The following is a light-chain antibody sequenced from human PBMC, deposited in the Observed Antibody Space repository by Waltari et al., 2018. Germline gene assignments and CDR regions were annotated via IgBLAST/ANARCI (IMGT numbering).Light chain of an antibody. V-gene: IGLV2-23*01. Sequence: HSALTLPASASGAPGPPSPIFCTGSSSDVGNYEFVYVYQQHPGKAPQLMIYGGSQRPSGVSNRLSGSKSGNTASLAITGLRAEDEADYYCCSCEGSSPHVIFGGGTKLTVL. CDR3: CSCEGSSPHVI. CDR1: SSDVGNYEF. CDR2: GGS. J-gene: IGLJ2*01.